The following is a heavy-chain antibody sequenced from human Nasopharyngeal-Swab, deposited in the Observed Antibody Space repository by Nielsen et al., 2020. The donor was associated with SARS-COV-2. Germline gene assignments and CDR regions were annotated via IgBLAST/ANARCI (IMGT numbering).Heavy chain of an antibody. V-gene: IGHV1-2*04. CDR3: ARSHIVVVTDAFDI. CDR2: INPNSSGT. J-gene: IGHJ3*02. D-gene: IGHD2-21*02. Sequence: ASVKVSCKASGYTFTGYYMNWVRQAPGQGLEWMGRINPNSSGTNYAQKFQGWVTMTRDTSISTAYMELSRLRSDDTAVYYCARSHIVVVTDAFDIWGQGTMVTVSS. CDR1: GYTFTGYY.